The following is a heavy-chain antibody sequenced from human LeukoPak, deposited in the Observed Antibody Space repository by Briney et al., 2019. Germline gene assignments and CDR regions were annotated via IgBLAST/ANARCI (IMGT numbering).Heavy chain of an antibody. V-gene: IGHV3-23*01. CDR3: ANDPSNYYDSSGSAAEDAFDI. D-gene: IGHD3-22*01. CDR2: ISGSGGST. J-gene: IGHJ3*02. CDR1: GYTFSSYA. Sequence: SCKASGYTFSSYAMSWVRQAPGKGLEWVSAISGSGGSTYYADSVKGRFTISRDNSKNTLYLQMNSLRAEDTAVYYCANDPSNYYDSSGSAAEDAFDIWGQGTMVTVSS.